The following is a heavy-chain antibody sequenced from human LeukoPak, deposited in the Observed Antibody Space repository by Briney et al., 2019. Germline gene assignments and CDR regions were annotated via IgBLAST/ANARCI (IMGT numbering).Heavy chain of an antibody. J-gene: IGHJ6*03. CDR3: ARDEGSYSSSWYRDYYYYMDV. CDR1: GGTFSSYA. D-gene: IGHD6-13*01. Sequence: SVKVSCKASGGTFSSYAISWVRQAPGQGLEWMGGIIPIFGTANYAQKFQGRVTITADESTSTAYMELSSLRSEDTAVYYCARDEGSYSSSWYRDYYYYMDVWGKGTTVTVSS. CDR2: IIPIFGTA. V-gene: IGHV1-69*13.